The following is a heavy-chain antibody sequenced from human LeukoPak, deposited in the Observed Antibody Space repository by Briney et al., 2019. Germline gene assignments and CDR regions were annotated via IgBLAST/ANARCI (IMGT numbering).Heavy chain of an antibody. D-gene: IGHD6-6*01. CDR2: IAAGAYNT. V-gene: IGHV3-23*01. CDR3: VKETSSSFKY. CDR1: GFTFRNYG. Sequence: GGSLRLSCAAAGFTFRNYGMAWVRQAPGEGLEWVSAIAAGAYNTYYADSVKGRFTVSRDNSKNTLYLQMNSLRAEDTAVYYCVKETSSSFKYWGQGTLVTVSS. J-gene: IGHJ4*02.